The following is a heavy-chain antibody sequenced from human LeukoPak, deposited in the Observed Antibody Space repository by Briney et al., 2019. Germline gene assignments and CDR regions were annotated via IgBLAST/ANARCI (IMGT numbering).Heavy chain of an antibody. V-gene: IGHV1-2*02. J-gene: IGHJ6*02. CDR1: GYTXTGYY. D-gene: IGHD3-9*01. Sequence: ASVKVSCKASGYTXTGYYMHWVRQAPGQGLEWMGWTNVNSGGTNYAQKFQGRVTMTRDASISTAYMELSRLRSDDTAVYYCAREYDILTGYYRTYGMDVWGQGTTVTVSS. CDR2: TNVNSGGT. CDR3: AREYDILTGYYRTYGMDV.